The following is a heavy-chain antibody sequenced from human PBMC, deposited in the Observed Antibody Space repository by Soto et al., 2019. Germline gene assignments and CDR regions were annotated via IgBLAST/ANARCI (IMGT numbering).Heavy chain of an antibody. CDR1: GYSFTSYW. Sequence: GESLKISCKGSGYSFTSYWIGWVRQMPGKGLEWMGIIYPGDSDTRYSPSFQGQVTISADKSISTAYLQWSSLKASDTAMYYCARHYYGDSQNTDAFDIWGQGTMVTVSS. V-gene: IGHV5-51*01. J-gene: IGHJ3*02. D-gene: IGHD4-17*01. CDR2: IYPGDSDT. CDR3: ARHYYGDSQNTDAFDI.